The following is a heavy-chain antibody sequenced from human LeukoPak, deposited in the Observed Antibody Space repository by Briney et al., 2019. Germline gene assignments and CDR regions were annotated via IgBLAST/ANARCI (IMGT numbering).Heavy chain of an antibody. J-gene: IGHJ6*02. Sequence: GGSLRLSCAASGFTFSSYWMSWVRQAPGKGPEFVANIKEDGSEKSYVDSVKGRFTISRDNAKNSLYLQMNSLRAEDTAVYYCARDWGYYYYYGMDVWGQGTTVTVSS. CDR2: IKEDGSEK. CDR3: ARDWGYYYYYGMDV. D-gene: IGHD3-16*01. CDR1: GFTFSSYW. V-gene: IGHV3-7*01.